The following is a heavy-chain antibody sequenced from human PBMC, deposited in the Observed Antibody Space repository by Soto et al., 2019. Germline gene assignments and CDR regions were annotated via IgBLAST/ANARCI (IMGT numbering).Heavy chain of an antibody. Sequence: EVQLVESGGGLVKPGGSLRLSCAASGFTFSSYSMNWVRQAPGKGLEWVSSISSSSSYIYYADSVKGRFTISRDNAKNSLYLQMNSLRDEETAVYYCARANLHSERDIVVVPAAWPYWGQGTLVTVSS. CDR3: ARANLHSERDIVVVPAAWPY. J-gene: IGHJ4*02. CDR1: GFTFSSYS. V-gene: IGHV3-21*01. CDR2: ISSSSSYI. D-gene: IGHD2-2*01.